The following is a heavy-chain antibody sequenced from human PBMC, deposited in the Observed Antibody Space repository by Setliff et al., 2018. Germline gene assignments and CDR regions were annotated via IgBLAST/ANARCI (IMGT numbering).Heavy chain of an antibody. CDR3: ARHPAGQGAFDI. CDR2: IYTSWST. Sequence: SETLSLTCAVSGDSISSRPFYWGWFRQPAGKELEWIGQIYTSWSTNYNPSLKSRVTISLDTSKNQFSLKLRSVTAADTAVYYCARHPAGQGAFDIWGQGTKVTVSS. J-gene: IGHJ3*02. CDR1: GDSISSRPFY. V-gene: IGHV4-61*09.